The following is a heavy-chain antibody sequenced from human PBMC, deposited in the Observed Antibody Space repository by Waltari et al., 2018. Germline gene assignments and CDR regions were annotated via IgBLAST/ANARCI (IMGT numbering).Heavy chain of an antibody. J-gene: IGHJ4*02. V-gene: IGHV4-31*03. CDR2: IYYSGST. CDR3: ARGEWFGELWPCDY. CDR1: GGSISSGGYY. D-gene: IGHD3-10*01. Sequence: QVQLQESGPGLVKPSQTLSLTCTVSGGSISSGGYYWSWIRRHPGKGLEWIGYIYYSGSTYYNPSLKSRVTISVDTSKNQFSLKLSSVTAADTAVYYCARGEWFGELWPCDYWGQGTLVTVSS.